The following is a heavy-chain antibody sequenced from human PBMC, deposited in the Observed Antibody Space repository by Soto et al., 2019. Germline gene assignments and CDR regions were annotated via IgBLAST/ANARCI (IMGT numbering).Heavy chain of an antibody. Sequence: ASVKVSCKASGYSFTNYAFHWVRQAPGQGLEWMGWINGGNGNTKYSQNFQDRVTITRDTSASTAYVELSSLRSEETAVYYCETIAAAGAPDYCGQRTLVPVSA. V-gene: IGHV1-3*01. D-gene: IGHD6-25*01. CDR2: INGGNGNT. J-gene: IGHJ4*02. CDR1: GYSFTNYA. CDR3: ETIAAAGAPDY.